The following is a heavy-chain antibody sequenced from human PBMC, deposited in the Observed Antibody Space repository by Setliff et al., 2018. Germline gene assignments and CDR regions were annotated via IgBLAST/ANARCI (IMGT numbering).Heavy chain of an antibody. D-gene: IGHD6-13*01. Sequence: SETLSLTCTVSGGSISSSSYYWGWIRQPPGKGLEWIGSIYYSGSTYYNPSLKSRVTISVDTSKNQFSLKLSSVTAADTAVYYCARQAPSSSWTYYYYYGMDVWGHGTTVTVSS. CDR2: IYYSGST. CDR3: ARQAPSSSWTYYYYYGMDV. J-gene: IGHJ6*02. V-gene: IGHV4-39*01. CDR1: GGSISSSSYY.